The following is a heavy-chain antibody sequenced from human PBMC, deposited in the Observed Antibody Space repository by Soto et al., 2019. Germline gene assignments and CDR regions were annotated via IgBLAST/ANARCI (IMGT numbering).Heavy chain of an antibody. V-gene: IGHV4-31*03. Sequence: KSSETLSLTCTVSGGSISSGGYYWSWIRQHPGKGLEWIGYIYYSGSTYYNPSLKSRVTISVDTSKNQFSLKLSSVTAADTAVYYCAREVRVTTVVYYFDYWGQGTLVTVSS. CDR1: GGSISSGGYY. CDR2: IYYSGST. CDR3: AREVRVTTVVYYFDY. D-gene: IGHD4-17*01. J-gene: IGHJ4*02.